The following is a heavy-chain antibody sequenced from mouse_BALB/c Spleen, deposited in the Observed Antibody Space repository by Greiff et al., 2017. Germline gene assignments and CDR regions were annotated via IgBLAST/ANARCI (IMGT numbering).Heavy chain of an antibody. J-gene: IGHJ3*01. Sequence: EVKLVESGGGLVKPGGSLKLSCAASGFTFSDYYMYWVRQTPEKRLEWVATISDGGSYTYYPDSVKGRFTISRDNAKNNLYLQMSSLKSEDTAMYYCARDEIYYGNSFAYWGQGTLVTVSA. CDR3: ARDEIYYGNSFAY. CDR2: ISDGGSYT. V-gene: IGHV5-4*02. CDR1: GFTFSDYY. D-gene: IGHD2-1*01.